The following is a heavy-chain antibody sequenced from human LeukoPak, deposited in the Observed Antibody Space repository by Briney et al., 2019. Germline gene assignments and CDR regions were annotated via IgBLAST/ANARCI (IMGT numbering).Heavy chain of an antibody. CDR3: ARYRRGIGESYYYYMDV. CDR1: GGSISSYY. V-gene: IGHV4-59*01. D-gene: IGHD1-26*01. CDR2: IYYSGST. Sequence: KSSETLSLTCTVSGGSISSYYWSWIRQPPGKGLEWIGYIYYSGSTNYNPSLKSRVTISVDTSKNQFSVKLSSVTAADTAVYYCARYRRGIGESYYYYMDVWGKGATVTVSS. J-gene: IGHJ6*03.